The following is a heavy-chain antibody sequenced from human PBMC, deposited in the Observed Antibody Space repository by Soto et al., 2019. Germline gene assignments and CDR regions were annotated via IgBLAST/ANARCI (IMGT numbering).Heavy chain of an antibody. D-gene: IGHD6-19*01. J-gene: IGHJ5*02. Sequence: EVQLVESGGGLVQPGGSLRLSCAASGFTFNNYNMNWFRQAPGKGLEWVSYISSSTIYYAASVKGRFTISRDNAKNSLYLQMNSLRAEDTAVYYCAREGSDWYNWFDPWGQGTLVTVSS. CDR1: GFTFNNYN. CDR2: ISSSTI. CDR3: AREGSDWYNWFDP. V-gene: IGHV3-48*01.